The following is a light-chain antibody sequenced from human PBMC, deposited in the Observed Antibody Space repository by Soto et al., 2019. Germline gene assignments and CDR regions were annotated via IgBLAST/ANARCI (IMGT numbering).Light chain of an antibody. Sequence: QSVLTQPPSASGSPGQSVSISCSGGSSDVGGSKYVSWYQVKPGKAPKLIIYEVDRRPEGAPYRFSGSKSGNTASLTVSGLQAEDEGDYYCFSYADSNNFVFGSGTKVTVL. V-gene: IGLV2-8*01. CDR2: EVD. CDR3: FSYADSNNFV. CDR1: SSDVGGSKY. J-gene: IGLJ1*01.